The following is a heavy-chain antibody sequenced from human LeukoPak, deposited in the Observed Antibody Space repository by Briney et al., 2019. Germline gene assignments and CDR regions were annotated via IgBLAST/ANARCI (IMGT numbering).Heavy chain of an antibody. CDR2: IWYDGSNK. CDR3: ARAWDTAAPYYFDY. Sequence: GRSLRLSCAASGFTFSSYGMHWVRQAPGKGLEWVAVIWYDGSNKYYADSVKGRFTISRDNSKNTLYLQMNSLRAGDTAVYYCARAWDTAAPYYFDYWGQGTLVTVSS. V-gene: IGHV3-33*01. CDR1: GFTFSSYG. J-gene: IGHJ4*02. D-gene: IGHD6-6*01.